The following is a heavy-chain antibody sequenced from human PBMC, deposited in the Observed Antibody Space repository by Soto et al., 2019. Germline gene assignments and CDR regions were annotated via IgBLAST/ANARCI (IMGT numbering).Heavy chain of an antibody. CDR3: ARVGVGSGLSP. D-gene: IGHD3-10*01. CDR1: GFTFSTYE. V-gene: IGHV3-48*03. Sequence: EVQLVESGGGLIQPGGSLRLSCIASGFTFSTYEMNWARQAPGKGLEWVSYISSSGGTIYYADSVKGRFTISRDNAKNSLYLQMNSLRAEDTAVYYCARVGVGSGLSPWGQGTLVSVSS. J-gene: IGHJ5*02. CDR2: ISSSGGTI.